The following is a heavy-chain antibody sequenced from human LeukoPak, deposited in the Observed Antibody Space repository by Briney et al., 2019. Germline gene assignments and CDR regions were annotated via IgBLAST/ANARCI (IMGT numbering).Heavy chain of an antibody. Sequence: PSETLSLTCTVSGGSISSSSYYWGWIRQPPGKGLEWIGSIYCSGSTYYNPSLKSRVTISVDTSKNQFSLKLSSVTAADTAVYYCASGGSYSYWGQGTLVTVSS. J-gene: IGHJ4*02. CDR1: GGSISSSSYY. D-gene: IGHD3-10*01. CDR2: IYCSGST. CDR3: ASGGSYSY. V-gene: IGHV4-39*07.